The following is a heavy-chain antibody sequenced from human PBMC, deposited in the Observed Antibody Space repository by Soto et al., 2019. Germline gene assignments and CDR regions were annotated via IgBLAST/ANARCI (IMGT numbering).Heavy chain of an antibody. V-gene: IGHV3-9*01. CDR2: ISWNSGGI. Sequence: EVQLVESGGGLVQPGRSLRLSCAASGFTFDDYAMHWVRQAPGKGLEWVSGISWNSGGIAYADAVKGRFTISRDNAKKSLYLQMNSLRAEDTALYCCAKDKERFGEARLGYYGMDVWGQGTTVTVSS. J-gene: IGHJ6*02. CDR1: GFTFDDYA. CDR3: AKDKERFGEARLGYYGMDV. D-gene: IGHD3-10*01.